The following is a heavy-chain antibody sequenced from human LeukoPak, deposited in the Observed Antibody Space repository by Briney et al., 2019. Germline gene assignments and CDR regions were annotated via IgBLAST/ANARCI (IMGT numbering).Heavy chain of an antibody. V-gene: IGHV7-4-1*02. D-gene: IGHD2-21*01. J-gene: IGHJ4*02. CDR1: GYTFSGSD. Sequence: ASVKVSCKASGYTFSGSDMNWVRQAAGQGLEWMGWINISTGNPTYVHHFTGRFVFSLDTSVSTAYLQISSLKAEDTAVYYCARGDWVVWGQGTLVTVSS. CDR2: INISTGNP. CDR3: ARGDWVV.